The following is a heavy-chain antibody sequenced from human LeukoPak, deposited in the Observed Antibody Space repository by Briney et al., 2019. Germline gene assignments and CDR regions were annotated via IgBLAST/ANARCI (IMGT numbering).Heavy chain of an antibody. Sequence: ASVKVSCKVSGYTLTELSMHWVRQAPGKGLEWMGGFDPEDGETIYAQKFQGRVTMTEDTSTDTAYMELSSLRSEDTAVYYCATDRDDYGGNGLHYWGQGTLVTVFS. CDR3: ATDRDDYGGNGLHY. CDR2: FDPEDGET. CDR1: GYTLTELS. J-gene: IGHJ4*02. V-gene: IGHV1-24*01. D-gene: IGHD4-23*01.